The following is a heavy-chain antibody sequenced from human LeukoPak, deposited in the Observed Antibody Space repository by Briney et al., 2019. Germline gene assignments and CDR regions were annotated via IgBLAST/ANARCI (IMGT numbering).Heavy chain of an antibody. CDR1: GGSSSTYT. CDR2: IIPIFGTG. Sequence: SVKVSCKVSGGSSSTYTINWVRHAPGQGLEWLGGIIPIFGTGNPAQKFQGRVTITADAYTRTAFMELSSLRSEDTAVYYCATDVPAETVMVSAFDMWGQGTMVTV. V-gene: IGHV1-69*13. J-gene: IGHJ3*02. D-gene: IGHD5-18*01. CDR3: ATDVPAETVMVSAFDM.